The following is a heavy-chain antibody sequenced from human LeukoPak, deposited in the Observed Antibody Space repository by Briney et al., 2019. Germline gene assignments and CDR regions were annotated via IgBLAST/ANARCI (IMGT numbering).Heavy chain of an antibody. V-gene: IGHV3-23*01. CDR3: AKGDTAWELPHDY. J-gene: IGHJ4*02. D-gene: IGHD1-26*01. CDR1: GFTFSSYA. CDR2: ISGSGGIT. Sequence: GGSLRLSCAASGFTFSSYAMSWVRQAPGKGLEWVSAISGSGGITSYADSVKGRFTVSRDNSKNTLYLQMNSLRAEDTAVYYCAKGDTAWELPHDYWGQGTLVTVSS.